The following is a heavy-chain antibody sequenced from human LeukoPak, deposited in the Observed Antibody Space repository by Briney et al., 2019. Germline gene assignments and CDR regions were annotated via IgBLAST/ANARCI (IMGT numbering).Heavy chain of an antibody. CDR3: ATALDTAMAYDAFNI. Sequence: GGSLRLSCAASGFTFSSYWMHWVRQAPGKGLVWVSRINSDGSSTTYADSVKGRFTISRDNAKNTLYLQMNSLRAEDTAVYYCATALDTAMAYDAFNIWGQGTMVTVSS. D-gene: IGHD5-18*01. CDR2: INSDGSST. J-gene: IGHJ3*02. CDR1: GFTFSSYW. V-gene: IGHV3-74*01.